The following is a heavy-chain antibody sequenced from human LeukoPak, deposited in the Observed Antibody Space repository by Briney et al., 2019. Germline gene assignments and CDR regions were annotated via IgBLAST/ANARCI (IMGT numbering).Heavy chain of an antibody. V-gene: IGHV4-4*07. Sequence: SETLSLTCTVSGGSISSYYWSWIRQPAGKGLEWIGRIYTSGSTNYNPSLKSRVTMSVDTSKNQFSLKLSSVTAADTAVYYCARNRPVPAAIPVWFDPWGQGTLVTVSS. CDR2: IYTSGST. CDR1: GGSISSYY. D-gene: IGHD2-2*02. CDR3: ARNRPVPAAIPVWFDP. J-gene: IGHJ5*02.